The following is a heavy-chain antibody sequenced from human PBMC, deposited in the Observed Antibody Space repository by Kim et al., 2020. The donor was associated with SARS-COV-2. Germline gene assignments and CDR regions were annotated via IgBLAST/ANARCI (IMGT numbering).Heavy chain of an antibody. J-gene: IGHJ5*02. CDR3: ARPYCSSTSCLNWFDP. V-gene: IGHV1-69*02. Sequence: FQGRVTITADKSTSTAYMELSSLRSEDTAVYYCARPYCSSTSCLNWFDPWGQGTLVTVSS. D-gene: IGHD2-2*01.